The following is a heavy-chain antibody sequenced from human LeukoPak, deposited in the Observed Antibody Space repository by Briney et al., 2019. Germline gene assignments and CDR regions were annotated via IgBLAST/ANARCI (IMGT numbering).Heavy chain of an antibody. CDR2: ITSSSNTI. Sequence: PGGSLRLSCAASGFIFSTYSMNWVRQAPGKGLEWVSYITSSSNTIYYADSLQGRFTISRDNDKNSLYLQMNSLTAEDTAVYYCPRDRYRVGATKYHDAFDIWGQGTMVTVSS. V-gene: IGHV3-48*01. CDR3: PRDRYRVGATKYHDAFDI. D-gene: IGHD1-26*01. J-gene: IGHJ3*02. CDR1: GFIFSTYS.